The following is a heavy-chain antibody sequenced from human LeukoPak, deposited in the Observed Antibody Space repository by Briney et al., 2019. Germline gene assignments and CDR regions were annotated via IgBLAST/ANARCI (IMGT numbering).Heavy chain of an antibody. CDR3: ARYPFRMGSGDT. V-gene: IGHV4-30-4*08. CDR1: GGSISSGDYY. D-gene: IGHD3-10*01. Sequence: SETLSLTCTVSGGSISSGDYYWSWIRQPPGKGPEWIGYIYYSGSTYYNPSLKSRVTISVDTSKNQFSLKLSSVTAADTAVYYCARYPFRMGSGDTWGQGTLVTVSS. J-gene: IGHJ5*02. CDR2: IYYSGST.